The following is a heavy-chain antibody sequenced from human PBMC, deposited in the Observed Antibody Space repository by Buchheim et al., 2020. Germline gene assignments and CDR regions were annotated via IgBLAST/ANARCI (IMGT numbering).Heavy chain of an antibody. J-gene: IGHJ4*02. D-gene: IGHD4-23*01. CDR2: ISGSGGST. CDR1: GFTFSTYA. V-gene: IGHV3-23*01. Sequence: EVQLLESGGGLVQPGGSLRLSCAASGFTFSTYAVTWVRQAPRKGLEWVSAISGSGGSTYYADSVKGRFTISRDNSKNTLYTQMNSLRADDTAVYYCAKYRTTVVTPGAFDYWGQETL. CDR3: AKYRTTVVTPGAFDY.